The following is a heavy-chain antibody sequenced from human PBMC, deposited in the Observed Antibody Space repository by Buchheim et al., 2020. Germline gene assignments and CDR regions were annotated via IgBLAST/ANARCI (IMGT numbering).Heavy chain of an antibody. CDR2: ISYEGSNK. J-gene: IGHJ6*02. CDR1: GFTFSSYA. D-gene: IGHD6-19*01. Sequence: QVQLVESGGGVVQPGRSLRLSCAASGFTFSSYAMHWVRQAPGKGLEWVAVISYEGSNKYYADSVKGRFTISRDNSNNTLYLQMNSLRAEDTAVYYCARDAPMYSSGWYGGMDVWGQGTT. V-gene: IGHV3-30-3*01. CDR3: ARDAPMYSSGWYGGMDV.